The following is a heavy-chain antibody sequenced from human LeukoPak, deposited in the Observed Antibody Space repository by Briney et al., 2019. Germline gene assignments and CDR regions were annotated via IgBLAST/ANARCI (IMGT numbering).Heavy chain of an antibody. Sequence: SETLSLTCTVSGGSISSSRYYWSWIRQPPGKGLEWIGYIYYSGSTNYNPSLKSRVTISVDTSKNQFSLKLSSVTAADTAVYYCARGGRWLQSAQFDYWGQGTLVTVSS. D-gene: IGHD5-24*01. J-gene: IGHJ4*02. CDR3: ARGGRWLQSAQFDY. CDR1: GGSISSSRYY. V-gene: IGHV4-61*01. CDR2: IYYSGST.